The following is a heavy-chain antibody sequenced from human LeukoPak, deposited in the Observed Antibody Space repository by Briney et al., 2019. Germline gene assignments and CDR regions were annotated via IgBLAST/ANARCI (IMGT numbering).Heavy chain of an antibody. CDR2: IYHSGST. CDR3: ARAQTSMEYYFDY. V-gene: IGHV4-30-2*01. Sequence: PSETLSLTCAVSGGSISSGGYSWSWIRQPPGKGLEWIGYIYHSGSTYYNPSLKSRVTISVDRSKNQFSLKLSSVTAADTAVHYCARAQTSMEYYFDYWGQGTLVTVSS. D-gene: IGHD2/OR15-2a*01. CDR1: GGSISSGGYS. J-gene: IGHJ4*02.